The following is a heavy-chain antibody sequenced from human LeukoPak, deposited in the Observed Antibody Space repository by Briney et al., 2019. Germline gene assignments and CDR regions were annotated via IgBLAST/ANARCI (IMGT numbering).Heavy chain of an antibody. CDR2: ISGSGGST. V-gene: IGHV3-23*01. D-gene: IGHD2-15*01. Sequence: GGSLRLSCAASGFTFSSYAMSWVRQAPGKGLNWVSAISGSGGSTYYADSVKGRFTISRDNSKNTLYLQMNSLRAEDTAVYYCAKGSYCSGGSCYLRYFQHWGQGTLVTVSS. CDR3: AKGSYCSGGSCYLRYFQH. CDR1: GFTFSSYA. J-gene: IGHJ1*01.